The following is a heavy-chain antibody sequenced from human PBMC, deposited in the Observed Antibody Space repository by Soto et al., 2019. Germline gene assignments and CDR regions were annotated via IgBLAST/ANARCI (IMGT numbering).Heavy chain of an antibody. CDR1: GGSISSGGYS. CDR2: IYHSGST. D-gene: IGHD6-13*01. CDR3: ARRHSSSSAFDP. J-gene: IGHJ5*02. Sequence: SETLSLTCAVSGGSISSGGYSWSWIRQPPGKGLEWIGYIYHSGSTNYSPSFQGHVTISADKSISTAYLQWSSLKASDTAMYNCARRHSSSSAFDPWGQGTLVTVSS. V-gene: IGHV4-30-2*01.